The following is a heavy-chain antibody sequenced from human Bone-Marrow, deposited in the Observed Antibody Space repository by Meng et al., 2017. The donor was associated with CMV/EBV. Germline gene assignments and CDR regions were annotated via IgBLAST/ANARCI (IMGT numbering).Heavy chain of an antibody. CDR3: ARDSGSYFFDY. Sequence: SEPLSLTCTVSGGSISSYYWSWIRQPPGKGLEWIGYIYYSGSTNYNPSLKSRVTISVDTSKNQFSLKLSSVTAADTAVYYCARDSGSYFFDYWGQGTLVTVSS. J-gene: IGHJ4*02. CDR1: GGSISSYY. V-gene: IGHV4-59*01. D-gene: IGHD1-26*01. CDR2: IYYSGST.